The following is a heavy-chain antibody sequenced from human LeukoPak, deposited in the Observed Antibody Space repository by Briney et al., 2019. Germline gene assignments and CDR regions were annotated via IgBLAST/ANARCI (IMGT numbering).Heavy chain of an antibody. CDR2: VYYNGGT. CDR1: GSSMRTTTYY. V-gene: IGHV4-39*07. CDR3: ATVHSGSSISDY. J-gene: IGHJ4*02. D-gene: IGHD1-26*01. Sequence: SETLSLTCTVSGSSMRTTTYYWGWIRQPPGKGLEYIGSVYYNGGTYYNPSLRSRVTISVDISKNQFSVKLSSVTAADTAVYYCATVHSGSSISDYWGQGTLVTVSS.